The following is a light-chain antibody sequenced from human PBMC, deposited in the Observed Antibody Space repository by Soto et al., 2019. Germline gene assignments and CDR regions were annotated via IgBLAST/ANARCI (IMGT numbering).Light chain of an antibody. CDR3: QQRSNWPRT. CDR1: QTVNSR. J-gene: IGKJ1*01. Sequence: EIVLTQSPATLSSSPGERATLSCRASQTVNSRLAWYQHKPGQAPRLLIYDASNRATGIPARFSGSGSGTDFTLTISSLEPEDFAVYYCQQRSNWPRTFGQGTKVDIK. V-gene: IGKV3-11*01. CDR2: DAS.